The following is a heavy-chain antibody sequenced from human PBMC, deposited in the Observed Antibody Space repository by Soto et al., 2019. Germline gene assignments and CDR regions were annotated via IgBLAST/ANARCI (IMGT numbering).Heavy chain of an antibody. CDR3: ASPPGGGWYGDAFDI. CDR1: RDSIRIRSFY. D-gene: IGHD6-19*01. Sequence: SETLSLTCTVSRDSIRIRSFYWGLIRQPPGRGLDWFGTIYSSGSTYYNPSLKSRVTISVDTSKNQFSLKMNYVTAADTAVYYCASPPGGGWYGDAFDIWGQGTMVT. V-gene: IGHV4-39*01. CDR2: IYSSGST. J-gene: IGHJ3*02.